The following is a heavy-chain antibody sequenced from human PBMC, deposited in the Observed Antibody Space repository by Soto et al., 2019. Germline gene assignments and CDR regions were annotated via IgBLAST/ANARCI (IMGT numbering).Heavy chain of an antibody. J-gene: IGHJ6*02. CDR1: GFSFSSYA. CDR3: AKLYSSGWASYYYYGMDV. Sequence: EVQLLESGGGLVQPGGSLRLSCAATGFSFSSYAMSWVRQAPGKGLEWVSTISGSGGDTYYADSVKGRFTISRDNSKNTLYLQMNSLRAEDTAVYYCAKLYSSGWASYYYYGMDVWGQGTTVTVSS. CDR2: ISGSGGDT. D-gene: IGHD6-19*01. V-gene: IGHV3-23*01.